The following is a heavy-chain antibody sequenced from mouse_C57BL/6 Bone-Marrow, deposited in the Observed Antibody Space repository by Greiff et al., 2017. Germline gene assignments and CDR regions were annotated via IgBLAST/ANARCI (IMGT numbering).Heavy chain of an antibody. CDR2: IYPGDGDT. CDR3: ARSGYYGSSYYFDY. V-gene: IGHV1-82*01. CDR1: GYAFSGSW. Sequence: QVQLKESGPELVKPGASVKISCKASGYAFSGSWMNWVKQRPGKGLEWIGRIYPGDGDTNYNGKFKGKATLTADKSSSTAYMQLSSLTSEDSAVYFCARSGYYGSSYYFDYWGQGTTLTVSS. J-gene: IGHJ2*01. D-gene: IGHD1-1*01.